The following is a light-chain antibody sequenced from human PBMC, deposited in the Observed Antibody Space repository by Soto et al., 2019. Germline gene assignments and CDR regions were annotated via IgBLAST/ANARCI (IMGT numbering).Light chain of an antibody. Sequence: QSVLTQPPSVSGAPGQRVTIACTGSSSNIGAGYDVHWYQQLPGTAPKLLIYGNSNRPSGVPDRFSGSKSGTSASLAITGLQAEDEADYYCQSYDSSLSALVFGTRTKLTVL. CDR1: SSNIGAGYD. V-gene: IGLV1-40*01. J-gene: IGLJ1*01. CDR2: GNS. CDR3: QSYDSSLSALV.